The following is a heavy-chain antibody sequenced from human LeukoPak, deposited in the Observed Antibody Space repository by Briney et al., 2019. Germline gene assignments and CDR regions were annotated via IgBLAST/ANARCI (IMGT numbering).Heavy chain of an antibody. CDR1: GGSFSGYY. V-gene: IGHV4-34*01. CDR2: INHSGST. D-gene: IGHD6-6*01. Sequence: SEALSLTCAVYGGSFSGYYWSWIRQPPGKGLEWIGEINHSGSTNYNPSLKSRVTISVDTSKNQFSLKLSSVTAADTAVYYCARIAAARHYYYYYYMDVWGKGTTVTVSS. J-gene: IGHJ6*03. CDR3: ARIAAARHYYYYYYMDV.